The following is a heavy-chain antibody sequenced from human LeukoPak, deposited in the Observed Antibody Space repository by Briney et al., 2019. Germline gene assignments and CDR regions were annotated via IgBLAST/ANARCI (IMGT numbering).Heavy chain of an antibody. CDR3: ARERSPYYYDSSGYYPHDAFDI. V-gene: IGHV4-4*07. Sequence: PSETLSLTCTVSGGSISSYYWSWIRQPAGKGLEWIGRIYTSGSTNYNPSLKSRVTMSVDTSKNQFSLKLSSVTAADTAVYYCARERSPYYYDSSGYYPHDAFDIWGQGTMVTVSS. D-gene: IGHD3-22*01. CDR1: GGSISSYY. CDR2: IYTSGST. J-gene: IGHJ3*02.